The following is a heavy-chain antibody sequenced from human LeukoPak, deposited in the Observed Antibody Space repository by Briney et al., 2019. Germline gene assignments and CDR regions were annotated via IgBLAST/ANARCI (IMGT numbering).Heavy chain of an antibody. V-gene: IGHV3-30*02. CDR3: AKSGLSRFDY. D-gene: IGHD4/OR15-4a*01. CDR1: GFTFSSYG. CDR2: IRYDGSNK. J-gene: IGHJ4*02. Sequence: GGSLRLSCAASGFTFSSYGMHWVRQAPGKGLEGVAFIRYDGSNKYYADSVKGRYTISRDNSKNTLYLQKNSLRAEDTAVYYCAKSGLSRFDYWGQGTLVTVSS.